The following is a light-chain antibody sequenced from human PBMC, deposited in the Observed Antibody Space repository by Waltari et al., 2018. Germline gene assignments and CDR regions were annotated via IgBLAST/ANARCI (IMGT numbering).Light chain of an antibody. J-gene: IGKJ1*01. Sequence: DIQMTQSPSTLSASVGDRVTITCRASQSIDSWMAWYQQKPGKAPKLLIYDAPRLERGVPSRFSGSGSGTEFTLTISSLQPDDFATYYCQQYNSDSQNFGQGTKVEIK. CDR3: QQYNSDSQN. V-gene: IGKV1-5*01. CDR2: DAP. CDR1: QSIDSW.